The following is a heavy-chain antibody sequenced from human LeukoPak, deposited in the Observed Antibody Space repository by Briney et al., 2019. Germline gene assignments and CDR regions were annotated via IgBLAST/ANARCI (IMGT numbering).Heavy chain of an antibody. D-gene: IGHD6-13*01. V-gene: IGHV4-39*01. J-gene: IGHJ5*02. Sequence: SETLSLTCTVSNGSISPYYWGWVRQPPGKGLEWIGFIYYSGSTYYNPSLKSRVTISVDTSKNQFFLKLSSVTAADTAVYYCARHIRQQTFDPWGRGTLVTVSS. CDR1: NGSISPYY. CDR2: IYYSGST. CDR3: ARHIRQQTFDP.